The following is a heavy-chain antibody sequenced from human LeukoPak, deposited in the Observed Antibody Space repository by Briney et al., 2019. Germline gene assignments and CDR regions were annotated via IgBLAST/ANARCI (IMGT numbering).Heavy chain of an antibody. D-gene: IGHD3-10*01. CDR1: GFTFSSYG. Sequence: GGSLRLTCAASGFTFSSYGMHWVRQAPGKGLEWVAVIWYDGSNKYYADSVKGRFTISRDNSKNTLYLQMNSLRAEDTAVYYCARDGSGSFFPSAHYGMDVWGQGTTVTVSS. V-gene: IGHV3-33*01. CDR3: ARDGSGSFFPSAHYGMDV. J-gene: IGHJ6*02. CDR2: IWYDGSNK.